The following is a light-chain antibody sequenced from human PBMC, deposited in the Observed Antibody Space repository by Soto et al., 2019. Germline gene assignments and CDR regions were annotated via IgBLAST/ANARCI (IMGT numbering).Light chain of an antibody. CDR1: QSISNW. CDR3: QQYNDNWT. CDR2: KAS. V-gene: IGKV1-5*03. J-gene: IGKJ1*01. Sequence: DIQMTQSPSTLSASVGDRVTITCRASQSISNWLAWYQQKPGQAPKLLIYKASTLQSGVPSRFSGSGSGTEFTLAISSLQPDDSATYYCQQYNDNWTFGQGTKVDIK.